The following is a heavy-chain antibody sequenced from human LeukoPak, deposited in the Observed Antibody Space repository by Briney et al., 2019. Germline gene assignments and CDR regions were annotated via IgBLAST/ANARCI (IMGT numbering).Heavy chain of an antibody. CDR2: INHSGST. D-gene: IGHD6-13*01. CDR3: ARERGYSRSQYFQH. V-gene: IGHV4-34*01. J-gene: IGHJ1*01. Sequence: KPSETLSLTCAVYGGSFSGYYWSWIRQPPGKGLEWIGEINHSGSTNYNPSLKSRVTISVDTSKNQFSLKLSSVTAADTAVHYCARERGYSRSQYFQHWGQGTLVTVSS. CDR1: GGSFSGYY.